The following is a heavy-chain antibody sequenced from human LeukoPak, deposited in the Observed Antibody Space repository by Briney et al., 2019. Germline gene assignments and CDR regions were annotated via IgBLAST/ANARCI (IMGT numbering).Heavy chain of an antibody. CDR2: IIPILGIA. J-gene: IGHJ5*02. V-gene: IGHV1-69*04. D-gene: IGHD3-22*01. Sequence: SVKVSCKASGGTFSSYTISWVRQAPGQGLEWMGRIIPILGIANYAQKFQGRVTITADKSTSTAYMELSSLRSEDTAVYYCARDDHVVTPYNWFDPWGQGTLVTVSS. CDR3: ARDDHVVTPYNWFDP. CDR1: GGTFSSYT.